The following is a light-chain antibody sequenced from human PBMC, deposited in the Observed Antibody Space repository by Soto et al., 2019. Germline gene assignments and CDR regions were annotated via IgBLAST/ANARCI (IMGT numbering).Light chain of an antibody. Sequence: IQLTQSPSSLSASGGDRVTITCRASQGISSYLAWYPQQPGKAPQLLXXAASTLQSGVPSRFSCSGSGTDFNLTISSLQPEDFATYYCIQLNSYPLTFGGGTNVNIK. CDR3: IQLNSYPLT. CDR1: QGISSY. CDR2: AAS. J-gene: IGKJ4*01. V-gene: IGKV1-9*01.